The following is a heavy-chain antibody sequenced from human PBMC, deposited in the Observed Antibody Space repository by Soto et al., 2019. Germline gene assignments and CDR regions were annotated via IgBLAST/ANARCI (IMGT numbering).Heavy chain of an antibody. J-gene: IGHJ5*02. CDR1: GGSISSSNG. Sequence: SETLGLSCAVSGGSISSSNGWSWVRQPPGKGLEWIGEIYHSGSTNYNPSLKSRVTISVDKSKNQFSLKLSSVTAADKAVYYCARDDPWFDPWGQGTLVTVSS. CDR2: IYHSGST. CDR3: ARDDPWFDP. V-gene: IGHV4-4*02.